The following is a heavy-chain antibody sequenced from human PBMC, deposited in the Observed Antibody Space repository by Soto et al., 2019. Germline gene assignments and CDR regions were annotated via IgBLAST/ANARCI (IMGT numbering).Heavy chain of an antibody. CDR2: IYWDDDK. Sequence: QITLKESGPTLVKPTQTLTLTCTFSGFSLSTSGVGVGWIRQPPGKALEWLTFIYWDDDKRNSPFLKSRLTITKDTSKNQMVLTMTNMDPVATSTYYCAHLVVAGLTYYFDSWGQGTLVTVSS. V-gene: IGHV2-5*02. D-gene: IGHD2-15*01. J-gene: IGHJ4*02. CDR3: AHLVVAGLTYYFDS. CDR1: GFSLSTSGVG.